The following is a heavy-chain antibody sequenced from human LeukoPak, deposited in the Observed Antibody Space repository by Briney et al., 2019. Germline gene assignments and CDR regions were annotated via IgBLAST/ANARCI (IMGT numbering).Heavy chain of an antibody. V-gene: IGHV3-21*01. D-gene: IGHD3-16*01. CDR2: ITGGGTFT. CDR1: GFSFSQHS. Sequence: PGGSLRLSCEASGFSFSQHSMGWVRLAPGKGLEWVSSITGGGTFTFYADSVKDRFTVSRDNANNLLFLQLHSLRADDTAIYYCVTGDNPDYTWENHRLDAFDIWGQGTMVTVSS. J-gene: IGHJ3*02. CDR3: VTGDNPDYTWENHRLDAFDI.